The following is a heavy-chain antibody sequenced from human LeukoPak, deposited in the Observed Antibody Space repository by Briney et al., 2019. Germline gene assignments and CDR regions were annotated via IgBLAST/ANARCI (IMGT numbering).Heavy chain of an antibody. CDR3: AKDANWGLSDGFRFDY. CDR1: GFTFSSYA. J-gene: IGHJ4*02. Sequence: GASLRLSCAASGFTFSSYAMSWVRQAPGKGLEWVSAISGSGGSTYYADSVKGRFTISRDNSKNTLYLQMNSLRAEDTAVYYYAKDANWGLSDGFRFDYWGQGTLVTVSS. CDR2: ISGSGGST. V-gene: IGHV3-23*01. D-gene: IGHD7-27*01.